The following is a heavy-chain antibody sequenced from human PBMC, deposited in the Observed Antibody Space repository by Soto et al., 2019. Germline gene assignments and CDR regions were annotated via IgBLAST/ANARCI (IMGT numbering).Heavy chain of an antibody. CDR2: ISGSGGST. D-gene: IGHD1-26*01. CDR3: AKSRPYSGSYYYYYYMDV. CDR1: GFTFSSYA. J-gene: IGHJ6*03. Sequence: GGSLRLSCAASGFTFSSYAMSWVRQAPGKGLEWVSAISGSGGSTYYADSVKGRFTISRDNSKNTLYLQMNSLRAEDTDVYYCAKSRPYSGSYYYYYYMDVWGKGTPVTVSS. V-gene: IGHV3-23*01.